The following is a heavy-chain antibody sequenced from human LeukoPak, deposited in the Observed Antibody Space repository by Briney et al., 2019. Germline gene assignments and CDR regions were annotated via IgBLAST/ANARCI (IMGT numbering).Heavy chain of an antibody. V-gene: IGHV3-15*05. CDR1: GFTFSNAW. J-gene: IGHJ4*02. CDR2: VKSKTGGGAI. Sequence: GGSLRLSCAASGFTFSNAWMSWVRQAPGKGLEWVGRVKSKTGGGAIDYAAPVKGRFTISRDDSINTVYLQMNSLKTEDTAVYYCTTYSSSFSYDYWGQGTLVTVSS. CDR3: TTYSSSFSYDY. D-gene: IGHD6-13*01.